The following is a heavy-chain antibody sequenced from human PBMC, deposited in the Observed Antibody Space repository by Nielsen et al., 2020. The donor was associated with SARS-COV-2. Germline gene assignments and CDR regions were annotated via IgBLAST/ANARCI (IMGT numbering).Heavy chain of an antibody. V-gene: IGHV1-58*01. CDR2: IVVGSGNT. Sequence: SVKVSCKASGFTFTSSAVQWVRQARGQRLEWIGWIVVGSGNTNCAQKFQERVTITRDMSTSTAYMELSSLRSEDTAVYYCAAVTYYYDSSGQNAFDIWGQGTMVTVSS. D-gene: IGHD3-22*01. CDR1: GFTFTSSA. J-gene: IGHJ3*02. CDR3: AAVTYYYDSSGQNAFDI.